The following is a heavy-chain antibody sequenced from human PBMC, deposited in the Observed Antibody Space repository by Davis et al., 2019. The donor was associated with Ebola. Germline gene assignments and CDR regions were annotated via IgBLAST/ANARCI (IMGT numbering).Heavy chain of an antibody. D-gene: IGHD6-19*01. CDR3: ARGWWKSGMDV. CDR1: GDSVSGSSGA. Sequence: HSQTLSLTCAISGDSVSGSSGAWNWIRQSPSRGLEWLGRTYYSSKWYNNYAAYVRSRITINPDTSKNQFSLQLNSVTPEDTAIYYCARGWWKSGMDVWGQGTTVTVSS. V-gene: IGHV6-1*01. J-gene: IGHJ6*02. CDR2: TYYSSKWYN.